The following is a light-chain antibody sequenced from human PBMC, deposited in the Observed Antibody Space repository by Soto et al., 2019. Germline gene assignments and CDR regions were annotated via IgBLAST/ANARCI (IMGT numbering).Light chain of an antibody. CDR1: QSVSSN. CDR3: KQYDNWPPAT. CDR2: GAS. Sequence: EIVMTQSPATLSVSPGESATLSCRASQSVSSNLAWYQQKPGQAPKLLIYGASTGATGIPARFSGSGSGTEFTLTISSLQSEDFAVYYCKQYDNWPPATFGGGTKVEIK. J-gene: IGKJ4*01. V-gene: IGKV3-15*01.